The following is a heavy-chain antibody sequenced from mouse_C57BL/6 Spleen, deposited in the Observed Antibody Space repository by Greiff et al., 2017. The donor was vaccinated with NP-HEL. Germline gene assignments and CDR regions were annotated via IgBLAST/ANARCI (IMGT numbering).Heavy chain of an antibody. CDR3: ARDGGYPFAY. CDR1: GFTFSSYA. CDR2: ISDGGSYT. J-gene: IGHJ3*01. V-gene: IGHV5-4*01. Sequence: EVQVVESGGGLVKPGGSLKLSCAASGFTFSSYAMSWVRQTPEKRLEWVATISDGGSYTYYPDNVKGRFTISRDNAKNNLYLQMSHLKSEDTAMYYCARDGGYPFAYWGQGTLVTVSA. D-gene: IGHD1-1*02.